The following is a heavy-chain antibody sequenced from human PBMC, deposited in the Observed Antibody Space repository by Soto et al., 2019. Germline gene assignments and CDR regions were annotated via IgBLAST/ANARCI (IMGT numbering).Heavy chain of an antibody. Sequence: ASVKVSCKASGGTFSSYTISWVRQAPGQGLEWMGRIIPILGIANYAQKFQGRVTITADKSTSTAYMELSSLRSEDTAVYYCAKSAIAAAIRTPNNWFDPWGQGTLVTVSS. D-gene: IGHD6-13*01. CDR3: AKSAIAAAIRTPNNWFDP. J-gene: IGHJ5*02. V-gene: IGHV1-69*02. CDR1: GGTFSSYT. CDR2: IIPILGIA.